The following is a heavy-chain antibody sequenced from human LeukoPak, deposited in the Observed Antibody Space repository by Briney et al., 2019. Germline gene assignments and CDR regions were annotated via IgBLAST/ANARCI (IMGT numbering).Heavy chain of an antibody. Sequence: SETLSLTCTVSGGSISSYYWSWIRQPPGKGLEWIGYIYYSGSTNYNPSLKSRVTISVDTSKNQFSLKLSSVTAADTAVYYCARDVYRSSSSPQGNWFDPWGQGTLVTVSS. CDR2: IYYSGST. V-gene: IGHV4-59*12. CDR1: GGSISSYY. J-gene: IGHJ5*02. D-gene: IGHD6-13*01. CDR3: ARDVYRSSSSPQGNWFDP.